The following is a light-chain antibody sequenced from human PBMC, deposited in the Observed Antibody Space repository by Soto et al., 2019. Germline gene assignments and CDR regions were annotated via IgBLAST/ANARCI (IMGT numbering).Light chain of an antibody. CDR2: EVS. CDR1: SSDVGSYNR. CDR3: SSYTSSNTYV. J-gene: IGLJ1*01. V-gene: IGLV2-18*02. Sequence: QSALTQPPSVSGSPGQSVTISCTGTSSDVGSYNRVSWYQQSPGTAPKLMIYEVSNRPSGVPDRFSGSKSGNTASLTISGLQAEDEADYYCSSYTSSNTYVFGTGIKLTVL.